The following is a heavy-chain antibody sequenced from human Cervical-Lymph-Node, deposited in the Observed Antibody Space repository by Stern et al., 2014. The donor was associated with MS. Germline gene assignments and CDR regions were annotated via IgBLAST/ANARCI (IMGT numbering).Heavy chain of an antibody. CDR2: SDYSGSN. CDR3: SRALRKAYTWFDP. Sequence: QLQLQESGPGLVKPSETLSLTCTVSGGSIYNYYWNWIRQPPGKGLEWIGHSDYSGSNSDNPSLVSRVSMSVDSSKNEFSLILTSVTAADTAVYYCSRALRKAYTWFDPWGQGTLVTVSS. V-gene: IGHV4-59*01. J-gene: IGHJ5*01. CDR1: GGSIYNYY.